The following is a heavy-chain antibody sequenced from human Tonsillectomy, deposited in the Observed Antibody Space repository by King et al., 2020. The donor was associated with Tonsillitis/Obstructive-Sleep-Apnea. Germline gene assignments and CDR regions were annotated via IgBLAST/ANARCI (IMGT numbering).Heavy chain of an antibody. V-gene: IGHV3-64D*06. Sequence: QLVQSGGGLVQPGGSLRLSCSASGFTFSIYAIHWVRQAPGKGLQCVSAINSNGGCTYYADSVKGRFTISRDNSKNTLYLQMTSLRAEDTAVYYCVKGSSGEYYYYYMDVWGKGTTVTVSS. J-gene: IGHJ6*03. CDR1: GFTFSIYA. D-gene: IGHD3-10*01. CDR2: INSNGGCT. CDR3: VKGSSGEYYYYYMDV.